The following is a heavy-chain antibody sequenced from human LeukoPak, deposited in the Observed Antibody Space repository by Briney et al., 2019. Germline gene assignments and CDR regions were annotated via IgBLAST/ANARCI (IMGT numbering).Heavy chain of an antibody. D-gene: IGHD3-10*01. J-gene: IGHJ4*01. CDR3: ARNGRGLYGSGSYYV. CDR1: AGSISSSAYY. Sequence: SETLSLTCSVSAGSISSSAYYWGWIRQPPGQGLEWIGSIYYSGNTYYNPSLKSPVTISIDTSKNQFSLRLISVTAADTAVYYCARNGRGLYGSGSYYVWGQGTLVTVSS. CDR2: IYYSGNT. V-gene: IGHV4-39*07.